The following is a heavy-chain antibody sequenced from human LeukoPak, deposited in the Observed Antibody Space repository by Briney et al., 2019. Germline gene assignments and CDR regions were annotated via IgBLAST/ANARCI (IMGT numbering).Heavy chain of an antibody. CDR3: ARRSPYYGMDV. CDR2: IYYSGST. J-gene: IGHJ6*02. V-gene: IGHV4-59*08. Sequence: SETLSLTCTVSGGSISSYYRSWIRQPPGKGLEWIGYIYYSGSTNYNPSLKSRVTISVDTSKNQFSLKLSSVTAADTAVYYCARRSPYYGMDVWGQGTRSPSP. CDR1: GGSISSYY.